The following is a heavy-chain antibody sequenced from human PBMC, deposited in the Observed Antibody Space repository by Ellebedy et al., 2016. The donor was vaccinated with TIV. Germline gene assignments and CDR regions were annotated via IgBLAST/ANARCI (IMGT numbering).Heavy chain of an antibody. CDR3: ARAFVVVTTARDY. J-gene: IGHJ4*02. V-gene: IGHV1-2*02. D-gene: IGHD2-21*02. CDR2: INPNSGGT. Sequence: AASVKVSCKASGYTFTGYYMHWVRQAPGQGLEWMGWINPNSGGTNYAQKFQGRVTMTRDTSISTAYMELSRLRSDDTAVYYCARAFVVVTTARDYWGQGTLVTVSS. CDR1: GYTFTGYY.